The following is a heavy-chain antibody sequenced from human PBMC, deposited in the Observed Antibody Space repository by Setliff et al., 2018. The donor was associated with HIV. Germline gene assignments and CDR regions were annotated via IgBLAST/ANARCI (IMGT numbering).Heavy chain of an antibody. Sequence: PSETLSLTCNVSGGSISNYYWTWMRQPPGKGLEWIAYISYSGNTNYHPALRSRLTITRDTSKNQVSLTLRSVTAEDTAIYYCAKTLVVVASPLDFWGQGTLVTVSS. CDR2: ISYSGNT. J-gene: IGHJ4*02. D-gene: IGHD2-15*01. V-gene: IGHV4-59*01. CDR1: GGSISNYY. CDR3: AKTLVVVASPLDF.